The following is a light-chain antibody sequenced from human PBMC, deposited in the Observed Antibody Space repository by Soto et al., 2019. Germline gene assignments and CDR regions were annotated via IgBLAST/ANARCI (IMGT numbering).Light chain of an antibody. CDR2: WAS. CDR1: QTVLSGPNNKNC. J-gene: IGKJ3*01. CDR3: QQYSTAPLCT. Sequence: DIVMTQSPDSLAVSLGERATINCRSSQTVLSGPNNKNCLAWYQQKPGQPPKLLIYWASTRESGVPDRFSGSGSGTDFTLTINSLQSEDVAVYYCQQYSTAPLCTFGPGTKVDIK. V-gene: IGKV4-1*01.